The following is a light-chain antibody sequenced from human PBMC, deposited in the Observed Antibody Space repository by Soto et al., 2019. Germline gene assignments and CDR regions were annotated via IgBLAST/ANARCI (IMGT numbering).Light chain of an antibody. CDR2: TAS. CDR1: QSISTW. Sequence: DIPMTQSPSTLSASVGDRVTITCRASQSISTWLAWYQQKPGKAPKLLIYTASNLERGVPSRFSGSGSGTEFTLTISSLQPDDFATYYCQQHNCYPRTFGQGTKVEIK. J-gene: IGKJ1*01. V-gene: IGKV1-5*03. CDR3: QQHNCYPRT.